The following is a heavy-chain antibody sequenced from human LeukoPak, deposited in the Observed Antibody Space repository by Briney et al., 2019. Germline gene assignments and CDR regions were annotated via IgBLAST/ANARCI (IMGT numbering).Heavy chain of an antibody. CDR2: ISTYNGNT. CDR3: ARGGYYSDSSGTLDH. V-gene: IGHV1-18*01. CDR1: GYTFTSDYYG. Sequence: ASVKVSCKASGYTFTSDYYGISWVRQAPGQGLEWMGWISTYNGNTKYAQKLQARVTMTTDTSTSTAYMELRSLRSDDTAVHYCARGGYYSDSSGTLDHWGQGSLVTVSS. J-gene: IGHJ4*02. D-gene: IGHD3-22*01.